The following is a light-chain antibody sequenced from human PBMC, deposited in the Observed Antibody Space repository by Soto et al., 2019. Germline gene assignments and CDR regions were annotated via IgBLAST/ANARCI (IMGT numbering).Light chain of an antibody. CDR3: CSYTTSNTRQMV. CDR2: DVS. V-gene: IGLV2-14*03. J-gene: IGLJ1*01. CDR1: SSDVGGYNY. Sequence: QSVLTQPASVSGSPGQSITISCTGTSSDVGGYNYVSWYQHHPGKAPKLMIYDVSNRPSGVSNRFSGSKSGNTASLTISGLQPEDEADYYCCSYTTSNTRQMVFGTGTKGTV.